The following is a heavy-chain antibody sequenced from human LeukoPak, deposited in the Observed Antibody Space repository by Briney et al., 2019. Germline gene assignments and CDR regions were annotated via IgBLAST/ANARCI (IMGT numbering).Heavy chain of an antibody. CDR1: GGTFSSYA. V-gene: IGHV1-69*05. Sequence: ASVKVSCKXSGGTFSSYAVSWVRQAPGQGLEWMGGIIPMFGTANYSQKFQGRVTITTEESTSTVYMELSSLGSEDTAMYYCARVFARGGEISGSYYYYWGQGTLVTVSS. CDR3: ARVFARGGEISGSYYYY. D-gene: IGHD1-26*01. CDR2: IIPMFGTA. J-gene: IGHJ4*02.